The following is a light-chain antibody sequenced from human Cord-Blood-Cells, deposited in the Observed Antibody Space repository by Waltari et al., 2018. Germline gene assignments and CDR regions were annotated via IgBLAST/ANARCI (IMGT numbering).Light chain of an antibody. CDR3: QQYDNLPYS. V-gene: IGKV1-33*01. Sequence: DIQMTQSPSSLSVSVGDRVTITCQASQDISNYLNWYQQKPGKAPKLLIYDASNLETGVPSRFSGSGSGTDFTFTISSLQPESIATYYCQQYDNLPYSFGHGTKLEIK. CDR2: DAS. J-gene: IGKJ2*03. CDR1: QDISNY.